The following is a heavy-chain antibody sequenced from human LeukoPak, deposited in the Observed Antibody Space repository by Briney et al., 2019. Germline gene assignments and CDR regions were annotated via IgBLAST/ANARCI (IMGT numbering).Heavy chain of an antibody. J-gene: IGHJ4*02. Sequence: PGGSLRLSCAASGFTVSSNHMSWVRQAPGKGLEWVSVIYSAGSTYYADSVKGRFTISRDNSKNTLYLQMNSLRAEDTAVYYCAREPSGTYWLDYRGQGTLVTVSS. D-gene: IGHD1-26*01. V-gene: IGHV3-66*02. CDR2: IYSAGST. CDR1: GFTVSSNH. CDR3: AREPSGTYWLDY.